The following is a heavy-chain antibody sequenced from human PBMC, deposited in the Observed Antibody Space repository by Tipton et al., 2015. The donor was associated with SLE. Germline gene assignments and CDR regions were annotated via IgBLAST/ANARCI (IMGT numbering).Heavy chain of an antibody. D-gene: IGHD3-10*01. V-gene: IGHV4-61*09. CDR3: ARELMDYGSGSYYNFDP. Sequence: TLSLTCAVSGYSISSGYYWSWIRQPAGKGLEWIGHIYTSGSTNYNPSLKSRVTISVDTSKNQFSLKLSSVTAADTAVYYCARELMDYGSGSYYNFDPWGQGTLVTVSS. CDR1: GYSISSGYY. J-gene: IGHJ5*02. CDR2: IYTSGST.